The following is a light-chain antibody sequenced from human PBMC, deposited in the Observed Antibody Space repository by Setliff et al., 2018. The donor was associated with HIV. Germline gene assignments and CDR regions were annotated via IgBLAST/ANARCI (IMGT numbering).Light chain of an antibody. CDR2: DDD. J-gene: IGLJ3*02. CDR1: SSNIGSNY. Sequence: PGQNVTISCSGSSSNIGSNYVSWYQQLPGTAPKLLMFDDDKRPSGIPDRFSGSKSGTSATLDITGLQTGDEADYYCATWDTALSGWVFGEGTK. V-gene: IGLV1-51*01. CDR3: ATWDTALSGWV.